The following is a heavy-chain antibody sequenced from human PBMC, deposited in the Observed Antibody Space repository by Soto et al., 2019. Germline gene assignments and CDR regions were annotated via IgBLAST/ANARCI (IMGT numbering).Heavy chain of an antibody. J-gene: IGHJ6*02. CDR3: ARDTPLYCSSTSCYLYYYYGMDV. CDR2: ISYDGSNK. CDR1: GFTFSSYA. V-gene: IGHV3-30-3*01. D-gene: IGHD2-2*01. Sequence: GGSLRLSCAASGFTFSSYAMHWVRQAPGKGLEWVAVISYDGSNKYYADSVKGRFTISRDNSKNTLYLQMNSLRAEDTAVYYCARDTPLYCSSTSCYLYYYYGMDVWGQGTTVTVSS.